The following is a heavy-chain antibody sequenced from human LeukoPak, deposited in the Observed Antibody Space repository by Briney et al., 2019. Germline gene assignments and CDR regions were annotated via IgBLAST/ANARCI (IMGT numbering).Heavy chain of an antibody. Sequence: SETLSLTCTVSDGSISSSSYYWGWIRQPPGKGLEWIGTIYYSGSTYYNPSLKSRVTISVDTSKNQFSLKLSSVTAADTAVYYCAREPSDYLTIYQPIDYWGREPWSPSP. CDR2: IYYSGST. CDR3: AREPSDYLTIYQPIDY. CDR1: DGSISSSSYY. V-gene: IGHV4-39*07. D-gene: IGHD2-2*01. J-gene: IGHJ4*02.